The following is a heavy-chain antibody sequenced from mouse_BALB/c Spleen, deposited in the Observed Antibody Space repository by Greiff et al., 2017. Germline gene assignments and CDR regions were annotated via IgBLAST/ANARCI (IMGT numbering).Heavy chain of an antibody. CDR2: INPSTGYT. CDR1: GYTFTIYW. V-gene: IGHV1-7*01. D-gene: IGHD4-1*01. CDR3: ARWETPYYFDY. Sequence: QVQLQQSGAELAKPGASVKMSCKASGYTFTIYWMHWIKQRPGQGLEWIGYINPSTGYTEYNQKFKDKATLTADKSSTTAYMQMSSLTSEDSAVYYCARWETPYYFDYWGQGTTLTVSA. J-gene: IGHJ2*01.